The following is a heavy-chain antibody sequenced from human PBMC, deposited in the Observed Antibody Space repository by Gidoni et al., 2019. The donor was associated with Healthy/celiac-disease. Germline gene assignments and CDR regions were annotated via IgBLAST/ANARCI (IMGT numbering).Heavy chain of an antibody. Sequence: QVQLQLWGAGLLKHSETLSLTCAVYGGSFRGYYLSWIRQPPGKGLDGIGEINHSGSNKYNPSLKSRVTISVDTSKNQCTVKLSSVTAAETAVYYCERGQGRATNRGSREGFVLDYWGQGTLGHRLL. J-gene: IGHJ4*02. CDR2: INHSGSN. V-gene: IGHV4-34*01. CDR3: ERGQGRATNRGSREGFVLDY. CDR1: GGSFRGYY. D-gene: IGHD3-10*01.